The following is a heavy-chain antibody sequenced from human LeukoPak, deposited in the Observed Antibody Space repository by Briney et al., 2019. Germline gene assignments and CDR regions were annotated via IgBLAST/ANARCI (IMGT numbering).Heavy chain of an antibody. CDR2: LYYRGSP. J-gene: IGHJ3*02. V-gene: IGHV4-39*01. D-gene: IGHD2-2*01. CDR3: ARHSPVATEAFDI. Sequence: PSESLSPACTVPSGSMSTSTYESGWLRRPRGKGLEWFGSLYYRGSPYNNPSLKRRVTISVDTSKNQLSLKLSSVTAADTAIYYCARHSPVATEAFDIWGQGTMATVSS. CDR1: SGSMSTSTYE.